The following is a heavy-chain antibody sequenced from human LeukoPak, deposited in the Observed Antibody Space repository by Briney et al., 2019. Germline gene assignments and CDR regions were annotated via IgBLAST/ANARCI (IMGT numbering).Heavy chain of an antibody. CDR3: ARDMRWLQDVFDY. Sequence: GGSLRLSCAASGFTFSSYWMSWVRQAPGKGLEWVANIKQDGSEKYYVDSAKGRFTISRDNAKNSLYLQMNSLRAEDTAVYYCARDMRWLQDVFDYWGQGTLVTVSS. V-gene: IGHV3-7*01. CDR1: GFTFSSYW. CDR2: IKQDGSEK. J-gene: IGHJ4*02. D-gene: IGHD5-24*01.